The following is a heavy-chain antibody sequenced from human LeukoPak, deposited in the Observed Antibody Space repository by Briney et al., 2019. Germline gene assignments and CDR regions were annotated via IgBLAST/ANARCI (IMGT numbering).Heavy chain of an antibody. CDR3: AKDGFLEWLVPGFYYYYMDV. J-gene: IGHJ6*03. V-gene: IGHV3-23*01. D-gene: IGHD3-3*01. CDR1: GFTFSSYA. CDR2: ISGSGGST. Sequence: PGGSLRLSCAASGFTFSSYAMSWVRQAPRKGLEWVSAISGSGGSTYYADSVKGRFTISRDNSKNTLFLQMNSLRAEDTAVYYCAKDGFLEWLVPGFYYYYMDVWGKGTTVTVSS.